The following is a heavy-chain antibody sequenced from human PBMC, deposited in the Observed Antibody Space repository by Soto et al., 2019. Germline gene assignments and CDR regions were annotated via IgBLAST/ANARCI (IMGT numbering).Heavy chain of an antibody. CDR1: GYTFTSYA. Sequence: QVQLVQSGAEEKKPGASVKVSCKASGYTFTSYAMHWVRQAPGQRLEWMGWINAGNGNTKYSQKFQGRVTITRDTSASTAYMELSSLRSEDTAVYYCASPDSSNGYYFDYWGQGTLVTVSS. V-gene: IGHV1-3*05. CDR3: ASPDSSNGYYFDY. J-gene: IGHJ4*02. D-gene: IGHD3-22*01. CDR2: INAGNGNT.